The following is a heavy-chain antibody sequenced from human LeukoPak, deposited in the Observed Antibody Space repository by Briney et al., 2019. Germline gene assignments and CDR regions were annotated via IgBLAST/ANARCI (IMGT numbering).Heavy chain of an antibody. Sequence: PSETLSLTCTVSGGSISSSSYYWGWIRQPPGKGLEWIGSIYYSGSTYYNPSLKSRVTISVDTSKNQFSLKLSSVTAADTAVYYCARRWFGEPSPRGAHTWFDPWGQGTLVTVSS. CDR3: ARRWFGEPSPRGAHTWFDP. CDR2: IYYSGST. CDR1: GGSISSSSYY. V-gene: IGHV4-39*01. J-gene: IGHJ5*02. D-gene: IGHD3-10*01.